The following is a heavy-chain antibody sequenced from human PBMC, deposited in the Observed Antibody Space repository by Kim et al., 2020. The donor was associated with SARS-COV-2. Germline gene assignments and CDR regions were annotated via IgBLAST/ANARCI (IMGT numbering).Heavy chain of an antibody. CDR2: YVSGST. J-gene: IGHJ4*02. Sequence: YVSGSTNYNPALKSRVTISVGTAKNQFSLKLSSVTAADTAVYYCARAPDYWGQGTLVTVSS. V-gene: IGHV4-59*01. CDR3: ARAPDY.